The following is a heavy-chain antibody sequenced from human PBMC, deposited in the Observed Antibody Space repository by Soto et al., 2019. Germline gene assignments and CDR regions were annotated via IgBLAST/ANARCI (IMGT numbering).Heavy chain of an antibody. D-gene: IGHD2-21*01. CDR1: GFTVSGYY. Sequence: QVQLLESGGDLVKPGGSLRLSCAASGFTVSGYYMAWIRQPPGKGLEWISYISGDSTDTNYADSVKGRFTISRDNAKNSLYLKMNSVRAEDTAVYFCATGQHVRIADIWGQGTMVTVSS. V-gene: IGHV3-11*03. CDR3: ATGQHVRIADI. CDR2: ISGDSTDT. J-gene: IGHJ3*02.